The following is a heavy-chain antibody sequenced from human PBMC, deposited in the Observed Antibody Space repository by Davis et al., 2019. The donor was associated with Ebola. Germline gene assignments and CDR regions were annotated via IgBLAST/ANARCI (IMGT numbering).Heavy chain of an antibody. V-gene: IGHV4-59*01. J-gene: IGHJ4*02. CDR1: GGSISSYY. CDR3: ARGGSWYCFDC. CDR2: IYYSGST. D-gene: IGHD1-26*01. Sequence: SETLSLTCTVSGGSISSYYWSWIRQPPGKGLEWIGYIYYSGSTNYKLSLESRVAISIDTSKNQFSLKLSSVTAADTAVYYCARGGSWYCFDCWGQGTLVTVSS.